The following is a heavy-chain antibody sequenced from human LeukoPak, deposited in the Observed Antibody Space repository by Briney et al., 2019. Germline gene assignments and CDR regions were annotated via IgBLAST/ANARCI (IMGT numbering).Heavy chain of an antibody. V-gene: IGHV3-9*01. D-gene: IGHD6-19*01. Sequence: GGSLRLSCAASGFTFDDYAMHWVRQAPGKGLEWVSGISWNSGSIGYADSVKGRFTISRDNAKNSLYLQMNSLRAEDTALYYCAKDIDADPQAQWLAPNFQHWGQGTLVTVSS. CDR2: ISWNSGSI. J-gene: IGHJ1*01. CDR1: GFTFDDYA. CDR3: AKDIDADPQAQWLAPNFQH.